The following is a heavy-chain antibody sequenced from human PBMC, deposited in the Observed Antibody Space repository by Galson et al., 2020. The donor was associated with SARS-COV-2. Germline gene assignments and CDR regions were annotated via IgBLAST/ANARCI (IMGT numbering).Heavy chain of an antibody. CDR3: ARIVSRTVADTGRRGAFDI. V-gene: IGHV2-70*11. CDR2: TDWDNNK. J-gene: IGHJ3*02. CDR1: GFSLSSRGMC. Sequence: ESGPTLVKPTQTLTLTCTFSGFSLSSRGMCVSWIRQPPGKALEWLARTDWDNNKYYNTSLKTRHTISKDTSKNQVVLTMTNMDPVDTATYYCARIVSRTVADTGRRGAFDIWGQGTMVTVSS. D-gene: IGHD6-19*01.